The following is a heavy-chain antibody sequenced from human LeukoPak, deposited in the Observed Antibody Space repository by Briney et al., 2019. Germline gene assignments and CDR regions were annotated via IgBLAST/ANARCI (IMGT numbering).Heavy chain of an antibody. D-gene: IGHD5-18*01. J-gene: IGHJ6*02. CDR1: GFTFSSYA. V-gene: IGHV3-23*01. CDR3: ARSFDVDIAMVGLSYYYYYGMDV. CDR2: ISGSGGTT. Sequence: AGTLRLTCAASGFTFSSYAMSWVRQAPGKGLEWVSAISGSGGTTYYAASVKGWFTISRDNSKNMLYLQINSLRAEETAVYYCARSFDVDIAMVGLSYYYYYGMDVGSQGTTVTVSS.